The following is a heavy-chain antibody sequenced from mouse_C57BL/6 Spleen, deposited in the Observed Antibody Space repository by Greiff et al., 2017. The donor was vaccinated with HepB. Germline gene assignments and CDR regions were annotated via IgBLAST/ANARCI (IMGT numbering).Heavy chain of an antibody. V-gene: IGHV7-3*01. D-gene: IGHD1-1*01. Sequence: DVHLVESGGGLVQPGGSLSLSCAASGFTFTDYYMSWVRQPPGKALEWLGFIRNKANGYTTEYSASVKGRFTISRDNSQSILYLQMNALRAEDSATYYCARYDYGSSYGMDYWGQGTSVTVSS. J-gene: IGHJ4*01. CDR2: IRNKANGYTT. CDR3: ARYDYGSSYGMDY. CDR1: GFTFTDYY.